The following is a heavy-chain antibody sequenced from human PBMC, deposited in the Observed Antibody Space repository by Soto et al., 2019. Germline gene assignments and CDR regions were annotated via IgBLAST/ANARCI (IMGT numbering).Heavy chain of an antibody. CDR3: PRALIQLAGGAFDL. D-gene: IGHD6-6*01. J-gene: IGHJ3*01. CDR2: ISSDETNE. Sequence: GGSLRLSCAAPGFTVRSSVVHWVRQAPGKGLDWVAVISSDETNEDYADSVKGRFTISRDNSKNTLHLQMNSLRAEDTAVYYCPRALIQLAGGAFDLWRQGTMVTVS. V-gene: IGHV3-33*01. CDR1: GFTVRSSV.